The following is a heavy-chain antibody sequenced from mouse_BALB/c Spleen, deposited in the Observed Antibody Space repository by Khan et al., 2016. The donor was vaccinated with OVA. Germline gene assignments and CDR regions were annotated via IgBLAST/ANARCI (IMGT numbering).Heavy chain of an antibody. CDR2: ISTHYGDA. CDR3: ARGSGEYRVAY. CDR1: GYTFTDYA. Sequence: QVQLKQSGAELVRPGVSVKISCKGSGYTFTDYAMHWVKQSHAKSLEWIGVISTHYGDASYNQKFKGKATMTVDKSSSTAYMELGRLTSEDSAIXYVARGSGEYRVAYWGQGTLVTVSA. D-gene: IGHD2-14*01. V-gene: IGHV1S137*01. J-gene: IGHJ3*01.